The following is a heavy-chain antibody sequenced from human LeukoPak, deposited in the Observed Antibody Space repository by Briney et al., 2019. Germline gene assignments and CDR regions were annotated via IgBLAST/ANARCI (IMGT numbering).Heavy chain of an antibody. CDR2: INSDESST. D-gene: IGHD2-2*01. CDR3: ASVRRTYQFDAFDI. Sequence: GGSLRLSCAASGFTFSRCWMHWVRQAPGKGLVWVSHINSDESSTSYADSVKGRFTISRDNAKNTLYLQMNSLRAEDTAVYYCASVRRTYQFDAFDIWGQGTMVTVSS. CDR1: GFTFSRCW. V-gene: IGHV3-74*01. J-gene: IGHJ3*02.